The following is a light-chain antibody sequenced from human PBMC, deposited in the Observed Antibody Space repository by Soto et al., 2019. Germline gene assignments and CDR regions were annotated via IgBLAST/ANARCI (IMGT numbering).Light chain of an antibody. CDR1: QSVSNY. J-gene: IGKJ4*01. Sequence: EIVLTQAPDTLSKTKRERATLSCRAIQSVSNYLAWYQQKPGQAPRLLIYDASNRATSIPARFSGSGSGTDFTLTISSLESEDDAVYYCQQRSKWSPLTFGGGTKV. CDR3: QQRSKWSPLT. CDR2: DAS. V-gene: IGKV3-11*01.